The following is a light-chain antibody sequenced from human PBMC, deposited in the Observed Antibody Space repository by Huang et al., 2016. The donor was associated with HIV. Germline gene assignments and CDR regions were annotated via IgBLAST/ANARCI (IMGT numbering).Light chain of an antibody. CDR3: QQYNSYSPDT. Sequence: DIQMTQSPSTLSASVGDRVTITCRASQSISSWLAWYQQKPGKAPKLLIYKASSLESGGPSRFSGSGSGTEYTLTISSLQPDDFATHYCQQYNSYSPDTFGQGTKLEIK. CDR1: QSISSW. J-gene: IGKJ2*01. CDR2: KAS. V-gene: IGKV1-5*03.